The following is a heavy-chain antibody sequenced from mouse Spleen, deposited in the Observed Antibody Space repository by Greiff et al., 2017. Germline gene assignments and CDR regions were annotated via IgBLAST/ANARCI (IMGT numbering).Heavy chain of an antibody. CDR1: GFTFSDYY. Sequence: EVQRVESGGGLVQPGGSLKLSCATSGFTFSDYYMYWVRQTPEKRLEWVAYISNGGGSTYYPDTVKGRFTISRDNAKNTLYLQMGRLKSEDTAMYYCARQMITTAMDYWGQGTSVTVSS. J-gene: IGHJ4*01. CDR3: ARQMITTAMDY. D-gene: IGHD2-4*01. CDR2: ISNGGGST. V-gene: IGHV5-12*02.